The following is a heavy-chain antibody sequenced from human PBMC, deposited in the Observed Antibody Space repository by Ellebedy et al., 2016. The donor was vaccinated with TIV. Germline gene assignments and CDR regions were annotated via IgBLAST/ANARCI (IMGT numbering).Heavy chain of an antibody. CDR1: GFTFSSYS. CDR3: ASVVATITPC. V-gene: IGHV3-21*01. Sequence: GESLKISXAASGFTFSSYSMNWVRQAPGKGLEWVSSISSSSSYIYYADSVKGRFTISRDNAKNSLYLQMNSLRAEDTAVYYCASVVATITPCWGQGTLVTVSS. D-gene: IGHD5-12*01. CDR2: ISSSSSYI. J-gene: IGHJ4*02.